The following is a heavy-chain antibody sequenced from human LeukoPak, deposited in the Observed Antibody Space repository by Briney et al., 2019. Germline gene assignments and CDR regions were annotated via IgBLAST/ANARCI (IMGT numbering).Heavy chain of an antibody. D-gene: IGHD3-10*01. CDR1: GGSFSGHY. CDR2: INHSGST. V-gene: IGHV4-34*01. J-gene: IGHJ4*02. Sequence: PSETLSLTCAVYGGSFSGHYWSWIRQPPGKGLEWIGEINHSGSTNYNPSLKSRVTISVDTSKNQFSLKLSSVTAADTAVYYCARVVPLWFGEPSLDYWGQGTLVTVSS. CDR3: ARVVPLWFGEPSLDY.